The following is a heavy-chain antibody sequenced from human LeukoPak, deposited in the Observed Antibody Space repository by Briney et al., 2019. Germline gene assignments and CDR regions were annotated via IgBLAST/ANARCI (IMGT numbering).Heavy chain of an antibody. D-gene: IGHD3-22*01. CDR3: ARVPYYYDSSGYYYCYGMDV. CDR1: GGSISSGGYY. V-gene: IGHV4-30-2*01. CDR2: IYHSGST. J-gene: IGHJ6*02. Sequence: SETLSLTCTVSGGSISSGGYYWSWIRQPPGKGLEWIGYIYHSGSTYYNPSLKSRVTISVDRSKNQFSLKLSSVTAADTAVYYCARVPYYYDSSGYYYCYGMDVWGQGTTVTVSS.